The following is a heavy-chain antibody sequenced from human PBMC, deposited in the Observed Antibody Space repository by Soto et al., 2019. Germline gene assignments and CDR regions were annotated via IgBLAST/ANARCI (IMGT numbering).Heavy chain of an antibody. J-gene: IGHJ4*02. D-gene: IGHD1-26*01. CDR1: GFTFSSYA. CDR3: ARRGSGSDYDY. Sequence: EVQLLESGGGLVQPGGSLRLSCAASGFTFSSYAMRWVRQAPVKGLEWVSAISGSGGSTYYADSVKGRFTISRDNSKNTLYLQMSSLSAEDTAVYYCARRGSGSDYDYWGQGTLVTVSS. CDR2: ISGSGGST. V-gene: IGHV3-23*01.